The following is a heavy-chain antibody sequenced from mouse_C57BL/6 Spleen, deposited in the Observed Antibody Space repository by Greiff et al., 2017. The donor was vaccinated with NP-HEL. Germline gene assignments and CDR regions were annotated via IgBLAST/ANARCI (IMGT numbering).Heavy chain of an antibody. CDR1: GFSLTSYA. J-gene: IGHJ1*03. D-gene: IGHD2-2*01. Sequence: VQLKESGPGLVAPSQSLSITCTVSGFSLTSYAISWVRQPPGKGLEWLGVIWTGGGTNSNSALKSRLSISKDNSKSQVFLKMNSLQTDDTARYYCARLHYGYDYWYFDVWGTGTTVTVSS. CDR2: IWTGGGT. V-gene: IGHV2-9-1*01. CDR3: ARLHYGYDYWYFDV.